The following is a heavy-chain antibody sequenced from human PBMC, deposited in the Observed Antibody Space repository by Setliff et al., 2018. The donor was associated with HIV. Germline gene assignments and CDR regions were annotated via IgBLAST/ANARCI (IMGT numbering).Heavy chain of an antibody. J-gene: IGHJ5*02. CDR1: GFTFSSYE. Sequence: GGSLRLSCAASGFTFSSYEMSWVRQAPGKGLEWVSYISSSGSSTYYADSVKGRFTISRDNGKNSLYLQMNGLRDDDTAVYHCAKDYTPTFWEYNWFDTWGQGTLVTVSS. CDR2: ISSSGSST. D-gene: IGHD3-3*01. V-gene: IGHV3-48*03. CDR3: AKDYTPTFWEYNWFDT.